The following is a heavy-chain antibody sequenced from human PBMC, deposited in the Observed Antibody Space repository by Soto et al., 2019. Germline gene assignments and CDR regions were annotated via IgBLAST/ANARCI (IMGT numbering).Heavy chain of an antibody. CDR2: INPNSGGT. Sequence: ASVKVSCKASGYTFTGYYMHWVRQAPGQGLEWMGWINPNSGGTNYAQKFQGWVTMTRDTSISTAYMELSRLRSDDTAVYYCATALSKNYYYYGMDVWGQGTTVTVSS. CDR1: GYTFTGYY. J-gene: IGHJ6*02. CDR3: ATALSKNYYYYGMDV. D-gene: IGHD2-2*01. V-gene: IGHV1-2*04.